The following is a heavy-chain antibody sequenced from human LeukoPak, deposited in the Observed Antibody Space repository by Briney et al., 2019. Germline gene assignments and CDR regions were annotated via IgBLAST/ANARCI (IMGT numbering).Heavy chain of an antibody. CDR2: ISYDGSNK. Sequence: GGSLRLSCAASGFTFSDYYMHWVRQAPGKGLEWVAVISYDGSNKYYEDSVKGRFTISRDNSKNTLYLQMNSLRTEDTAVYYCAKDPQVGATRGYYFDYWGQGTLVSVSS. CDR3: AKDPQVGATRGYYFDY. D-gene: IGHD1-26*01. CDR1: GFTFSDYY. V-gene: IGHV3-30*18. J-gene: IGHJ4*02.